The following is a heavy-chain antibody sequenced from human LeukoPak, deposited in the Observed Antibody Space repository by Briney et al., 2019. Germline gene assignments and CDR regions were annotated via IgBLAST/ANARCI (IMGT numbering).Heavy chain of an antibody. Sequence: PSETLSLTCTVSGGSISISSYYWGWIRQPPGKGLEWIGSIYYSGSTYYNSSLKSRVTISIDTSKNQFSLKLSSVTAADTAVHYCARIRSVSQPVDYWGQGTLVTVSS. D-gene: IGHD3-3*01. V-gene: IGHV4-39*01. CDR2: IYYSGST. CDR3: ARIRSVSQPVDY. CDR1: GGSISISSYY. J-gene: IGHJ4*02.